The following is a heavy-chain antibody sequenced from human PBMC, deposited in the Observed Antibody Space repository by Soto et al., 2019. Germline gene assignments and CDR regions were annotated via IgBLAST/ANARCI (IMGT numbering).Heavy chain of an antibody. Sequence: QVQLVESGGGVVQPGRSLRLSCAASGFMFATYGMHWVRQAPGKGLEGVAVMSYDGTKKYYADSVKGRFTISRDNSENKLYLQMDSLRTDDTAVYYCVKDRGHLGGISAATVEEWGQGILVIVSS. D-gene: IGHD3-16*01. CDR3: VKDRGHLGGISAATVEE. CDR2: MSYDGTKK. J-gene: IGHJ4*02. V-gene: IGHV3-30*18. CDR1: GFMFATYG.